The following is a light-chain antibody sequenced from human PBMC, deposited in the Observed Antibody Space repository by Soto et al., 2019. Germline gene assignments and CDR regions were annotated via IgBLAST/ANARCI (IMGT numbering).Light chain of an antibody. Sequence: EIVLTQSPGTLSVSPGERATLSCRASQTIDSNNLRWYQQKPGQAPSLLIYGTSSRGTVIPDRFSGSGSGTDFPLTIRRLEPEDSAIYYWQQYGSWTSGQGTKVEIK. CDR1: QTIDSNN. V-gene: IGKV3-20*01. CDR3: QQYGSWT. CDR2: GTS. J-gene: IGKJ1*01.